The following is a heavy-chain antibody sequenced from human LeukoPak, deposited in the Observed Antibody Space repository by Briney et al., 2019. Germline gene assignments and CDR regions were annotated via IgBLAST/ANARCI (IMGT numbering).Heavy chain of an antibody. D-gene: IGHD2-15*01. CDR2: MNPNSGNT. CDR1: GYTFTSYD. V-gene: IGHV1-8*01. CDR3: ARVDCSGGSCPPLPYYYGMDV. Sequence: ASVKVSCKASGYTFTSYDINWVRQATGQGLEWMGWMNPNSGNTGYAQKFQGRVTMTRNTSISTAYMELSSLRSEDTAVYYCARVDCSGGSCPPLPYYYGMDVWGQGTTVTVSS. J-gene: IGHJ6*02.